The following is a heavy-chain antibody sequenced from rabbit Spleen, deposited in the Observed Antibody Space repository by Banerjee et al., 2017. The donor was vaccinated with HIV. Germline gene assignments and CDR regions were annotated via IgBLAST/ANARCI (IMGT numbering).Heavy chain of an antibody. CDR3: ARDTGSSFSSYGMDL. V-gene: IGHV1S45*01. Sequence: QEQLVESGGGLVKPVGSLKLSCTASGFSFSNKAVMCWVRQAPGKGLEWIACIDTGRSGFTYFASWAKGRFTISKTSSTTVTLQMTSLTAADTATYFCARDTGSSFSSYGMDLWGPGTLVTVS. J-gene: IGHJ6*01. CDR1: GFSFSNKAV. CDR2: IDTGRSGFT. D-gene: IGHD8-1*01.